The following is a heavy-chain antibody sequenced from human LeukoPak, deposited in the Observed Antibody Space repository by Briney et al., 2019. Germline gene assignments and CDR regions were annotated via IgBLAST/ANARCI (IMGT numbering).Heavy chain of an antibody. Sequence: GGSLRLSCAASGFTFSNYWMTWVRQAPGKGLEWAAHINQDGSKEYYMDSVKARSTISRDNAKNSLSLQMNSLRAEDTAVYYCVRDGGVSGYDLLDYWGQGTLVTVSS. CDR1: GFTFSNYW. CDR3: VRDGGVSGYDLLDY. CDR2: INQDGSKE. D-gene: IGHD5-12*01. V-gene: IGHV3-7*01. J-gene: IGHJ4*02.